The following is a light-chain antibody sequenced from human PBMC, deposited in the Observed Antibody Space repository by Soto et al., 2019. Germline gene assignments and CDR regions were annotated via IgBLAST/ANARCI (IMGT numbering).Light chain of an antibody. CDR2: HAS. J-gene: IGKJ5*01. Sequence: DIQMTQSPSSLSASIGDRVTITCQASQNITNNLSWYQQKPGKAPNLLIYHASKLAKGVTSRLSGSGSGTDFSFIITSLQREDLATYYCQQYYGLPPLTFGQGTRLEIK. CDR3: QQYYGLPPLT. V-gene: IGKV1-33*01. CDR1: QNITNN.